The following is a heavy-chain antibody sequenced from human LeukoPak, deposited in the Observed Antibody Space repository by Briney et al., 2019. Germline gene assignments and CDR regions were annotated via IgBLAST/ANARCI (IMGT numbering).Heavy chain of an antibody. CDR1: GYTFTRNW. V-gene: IGHV1-46*01. D-gene: IGHD3-9*01. CDR3: ARDRSIDDKSWWFDP. CDR2: INPNGGTT. J-gene: IGHJ5*02. Sequence: ASVKVSCKTSGYTFTRNWMHWVRQAPGQGLEWMGIINPNGGTTIYAPKFQGRVTVTRDTSSNTVYMELSSLRSDDTAVYYCARDRSIDDKSWWFDPWGQGTLVTVSS.